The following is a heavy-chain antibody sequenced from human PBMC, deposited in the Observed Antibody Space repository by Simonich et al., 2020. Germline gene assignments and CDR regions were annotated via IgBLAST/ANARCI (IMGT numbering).Heavy chain of an antibody. Sequence: EVQLVESGGGLVQPGRSLRLSCAASGFTFDDYAMHLVRQAPGYGLECVLGISENSGSISYADSVKGRITISRDNAKNSLYLQMNSLRAEDTALYYCAKDVAAAGTEYFQHWGQGTLVTVSS. J-gene: IGHJ1*01. D-gene: IGHD6-13*01. CDR2: ISENSGSI. CDR1: GFTFDDYA. CDR3: AKDVAAAGTEYFQH. V-gene: IGHV3-9*01.